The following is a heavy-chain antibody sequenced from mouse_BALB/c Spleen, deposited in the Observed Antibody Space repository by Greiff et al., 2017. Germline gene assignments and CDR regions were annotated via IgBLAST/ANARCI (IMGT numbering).Heavy chain of an antibody. Sequence: QVQLQQSGAELMKPGASVKISCKATGYTFSSYWIEWVKQRPGHGLEWIGEILPGSGSTNYNEKFKGKATFTADTSSNTAYMQLSSLTSADSAVSSCARKVSYWGQGTLVTVSA. CDR1: GYTFSSYW. CDR2: ILPGSGST. V-gene: IGHV1-9*01. J-gene: IGHJ3*01. CDR3: ARKVSY.